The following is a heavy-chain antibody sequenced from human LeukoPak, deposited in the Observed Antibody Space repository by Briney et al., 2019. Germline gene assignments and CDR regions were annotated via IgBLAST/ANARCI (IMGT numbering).Heavy chain of an antibody. D-gene: IGHD6-13*01. V-gene: IGHV4-34*01. CDR3: ARGTSWYRASPYYYYYYMDV. J-gene: IGHJ6*03. CDR2: INHSGST. Sequence: SETLSLTCAVYGGSFSGYYWSWIRQPPRKGLEWIGEINHSGSTNYNPSLKSRVTISVDTSKDQFPLKLSSVTAADTAVYYCARGTSWYRASPYYYYYYMDVWGKGTTVTVS. CDR1: GGSFSGYY.